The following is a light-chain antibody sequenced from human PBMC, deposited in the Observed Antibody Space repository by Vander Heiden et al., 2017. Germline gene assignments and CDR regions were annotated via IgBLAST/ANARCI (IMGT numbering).Light chain of an antibody. J-gene: IGLJ2*01. CDR1: TSNIGTNY. CDR2: DDS. CDR3: ATWDSSLSAVV. Sequence: QSVLTQPPSVSAAPRQTVTISSSGRTSNIGTNYVSWYHQLPGAAPNLLIYDDSERPSRVPDRFSGSKSGTSATLGITGLQTGDEADYYCATWDSSLSAVVFGGGTRLTVL. V-gene: IGLV1-51*01.